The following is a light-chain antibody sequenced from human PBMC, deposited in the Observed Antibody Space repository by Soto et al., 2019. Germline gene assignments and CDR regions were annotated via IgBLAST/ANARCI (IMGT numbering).Light chain of an antibody. CDR1: QRISTY. CDR2: AAS. V-gene: IGKV1-39*01. Sequence: DIQMTHSPSSLSASVGDRVTITCRASQRISTYLNWYQQKPGKAPKLLIYAASSLQSGVPSRFSGSGSGTDFTLTISSLQPEDFATYSCQQSYSNPGTFGQGTKV. CDR3: QQSYSNPGT. J-gene: IGKJ1*01.